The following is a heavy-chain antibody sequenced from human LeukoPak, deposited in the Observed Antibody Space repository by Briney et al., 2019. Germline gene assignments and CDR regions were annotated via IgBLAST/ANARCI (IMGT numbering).Heavy chain of an antibody. V-gene: IGHV1-69*04. Sequence: SVKVSCKASGGTFCSYAISWLRQAPGQGLEWMGRINPILGIANYAQKFQGRVTITADKSTSTAYMELSSLRSEDTAVYYCARDITMVRGVINWFDPWGQGTLVTVSS. J-gene: IGHJ5*02. CDR3: ARDITMVRGVINWFDP. CDR2: INPILGIA. D-gene: IGHD3-10*01. CDR1: GGTFCSYA.